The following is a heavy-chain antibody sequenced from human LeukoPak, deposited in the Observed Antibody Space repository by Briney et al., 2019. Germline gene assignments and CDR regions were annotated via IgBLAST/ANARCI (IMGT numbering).Heavy chain of an antibody. V-gene: IGHV3-23*01. Sequence: GGSLRLSCAASGFTFSSYAMSWVRQAPGKGLEWVSAISGSGGSAYYADSVKGRFTISRDNSKNTLYLQMNSLRAEDTAIYYCAKDPTVGTTNYFDYWGQGTLVTVSS. CDR1: GFTFSSYA. J-gene: IGHJ4*02. CDR3: AKDPTVGTTNYFDY. CDR2: ISGSGGSA. D-gene: IGHD4-23*01.